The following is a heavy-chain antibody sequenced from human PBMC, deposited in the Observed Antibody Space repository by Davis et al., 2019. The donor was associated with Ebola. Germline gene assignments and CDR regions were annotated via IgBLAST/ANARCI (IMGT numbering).Heavy chain of an antibody. CDR1: GFTFSTNW. J-gene: IGHJ4*02. CDR3: ARRYCSSTSCPRLVYYFDY. Sequence: GESLKISCKASGFTFSTNWIGWVRLMPGKGLEWMGIIYPGDSDTRYSPSFQGQVTISADKSLSTAYLQWSSLKASDTAMYYCARRYCSSTSCPRLVYYFDYWGQGTLVTVSS. D-gene: IGHD2-2*01. CDR2: IYPGDSDT. V-gene: IGHV5-51*01.